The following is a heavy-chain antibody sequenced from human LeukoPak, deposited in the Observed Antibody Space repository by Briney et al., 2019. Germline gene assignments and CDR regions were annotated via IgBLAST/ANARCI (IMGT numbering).Heavy chain of an antibody. D-gene: IGHD1-26*01. Sequence: GSLRLSCEASGFTFSSYSMNWVRQAPGKGLEWIGEINHSGSTNYNPSLKSRVTISVDTSKNQFSLKLSSVSAADTAVYYCARGPPTKLIAHFDYWGQGTLVTVSS. CDR1: GFTFSSYS. CDR3: ARGPPTKLIAHFDY. CDR2: INHSGST. J-gene: IGHJ4*02. V-gene: IGHV4-34*01.